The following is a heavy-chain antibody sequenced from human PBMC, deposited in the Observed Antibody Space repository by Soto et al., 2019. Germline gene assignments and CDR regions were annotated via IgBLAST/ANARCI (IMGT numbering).Heavy chain of an antibody. V-gene: IGHV1-3*01. J-gene: IGHJ4*02. D-gene: IGHD6-13*01. CDR2: INAGNGNT. CDR3: ARRDSSSWYSLDY. Sequence: QVQLVQSGAEVKKPGASVKVSCKASGYTFTSYAMHWVRQAPGQRLEWMGWINAGNGNTKYSQKFQVRVSITRDTCASTAYMELSSLRSEDTAVYYCARRDSSSWYSLDYWGQGTLVTVSS. CDR1: GYTFTSYA.